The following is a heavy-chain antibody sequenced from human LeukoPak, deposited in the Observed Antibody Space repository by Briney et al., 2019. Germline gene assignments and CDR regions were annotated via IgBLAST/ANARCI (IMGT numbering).Heavy chain of an antibody. CDR3: AGGPTVTNYYYYYMDV. D-gene: IGHD4-17*01. CDR1: GYTFTSYD. Sequence: ASVKVSCKASGYTFTSYDINWVRQATGQGLEWMGWMNPNSGNTGYAQKFQGRVTITRNTSISTAYMELSSLRSEDTAVYYCAGGPTVTNYYYYYMDVWGKGTTVTVSS. CDR2: MNPNSGNT. V-gene: IGHV1-8*03. J-gene: IGHJ6*03.